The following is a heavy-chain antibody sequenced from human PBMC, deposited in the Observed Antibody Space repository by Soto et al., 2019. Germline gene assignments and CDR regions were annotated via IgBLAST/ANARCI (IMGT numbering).Heavy chain of an antibody. V-gene: IGHV3-30*18. CDR3: AKGGSSSARYFDR. Sequence: QVQVVESGGGVVQPGRSLRLSCAASGFTFSSYGMHWVRQAPGKGLEWVAIISWDGNNKYYADSVMGRFTISRDTSKNTLFVQMNSLRAEDRAVYYGAKGGSSSARYFDRWGQGTLVTVSS. J-gene: IGHJ5*02. D-gene: IGHD6-6*01. CDR2: ISWDGNNK. CDR1: GFTFSSYG.